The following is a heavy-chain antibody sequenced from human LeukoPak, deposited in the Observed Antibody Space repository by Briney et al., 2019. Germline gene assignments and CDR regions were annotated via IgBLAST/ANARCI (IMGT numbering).Heavy chain of an antibody. D-gene: IGHD2-2*01. CDR2: IWYDGSNH. CDR3: ARGPNTGYCSSASCYWAGY. J-gene: IGHJ4*02. V-gene: IGHV3-33*01. Sequence: PGGSLRLSCAASGFTFSSYGMHWVRQAPGKGLEWVALIWYDGSNHYYADSVKGRFTISRDNSKNTLYLQMDSLRAEDTAVCYCARGPNTGYCSSASCYWAGYWGQGALVTVSS. CDR1: GFTFSSYG.